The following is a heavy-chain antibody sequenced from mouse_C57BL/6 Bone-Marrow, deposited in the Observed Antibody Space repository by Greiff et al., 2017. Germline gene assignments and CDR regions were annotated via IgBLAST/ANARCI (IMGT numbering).Heavy chain of an antibody. Sequence: EVQLQQSGAELVRPGASVKLSCTASGFNIKDDYMHWVKQRPEQGLEWIGWIDPENGDTEYASKFQGKATITADTSSNTAYLQLSSLTSEDTAVYYCTTRGARFDYWGQGTTLTVSS. CDR1: GFNIKDDY. J-gene: IGHJ2*01. V-gene: IGHV14-4*01. CDR2: IDPENGDT. CDR3: TTRGARFDY.